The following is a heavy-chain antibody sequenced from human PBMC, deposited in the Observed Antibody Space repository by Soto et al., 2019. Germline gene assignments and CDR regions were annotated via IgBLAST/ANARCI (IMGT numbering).Heavy chain of an antibody. CDR2: IYYSGST. J-gene: IGHJ3*02. D-gene: IGHD2-2*02. V-gene: IGHV4-39*01. CDR1: GGSITSKTSS. CDR3: ARSCSTPSCYTERAFDI. Sequence: QLQLQESGPGLVKPSKTLSLSGTVFGGSITSKTSSWGWIRQPPGKGLEWIGSIYYSGSTYYNPSLKSRVTIFVDTSKDQFSLKLSSVTAADTAVYFCARSCSTPSCYTERAFDIWGQGTMVTVSS.